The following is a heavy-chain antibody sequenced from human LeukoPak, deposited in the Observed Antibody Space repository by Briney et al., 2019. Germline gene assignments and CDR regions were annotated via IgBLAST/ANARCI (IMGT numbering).Heavy chain of an antibody. CDR1: ISSYY. Sequence: SETLSLTCTFSISSYYWSWIRQPAGKGLEWIGRIYTKGSTNYNPSLKSRVTMSVDTSKNQLSPKLSSVTAADTAVYYCARVAVGAAFPDYFDSWGQGTLVTVSS. CDR3: ARVAVGAAFPDYFDS. CDR2: IYTKGST. V-gene: IGHV4-4*07. D-gene: IGHD1-26*01. J-gene: IGHJ4*02.